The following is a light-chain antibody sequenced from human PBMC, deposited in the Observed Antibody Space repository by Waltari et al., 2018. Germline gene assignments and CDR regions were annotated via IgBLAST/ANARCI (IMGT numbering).Light chain of an antibody. CDR1: SSDVGGYNY. Sequence: QSALTQPASVSGSPGQSITISCTGTSSDVGGYNYVSWYQQHPGNAPKLMIYEVSNRPSGVSNLFSGSKSGNTASLTISGLQAEDEADYYCSSYTSSSTQVVFGGGTKLTVL. J-gene: IGLJ2*01. CDR2: EVS. V-gene: IGLV2-14*01. CDR3: SSYTSSSTQVV.